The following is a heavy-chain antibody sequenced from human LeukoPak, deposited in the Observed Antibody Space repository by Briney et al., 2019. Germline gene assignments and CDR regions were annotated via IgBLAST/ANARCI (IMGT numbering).Heavy chain of an antibody. Sequence: GGSLRLSCAASGFTFSSYWMSWVRQAPGKGLKWVANIKQDGSEKYYVDSVKGRFTISRDNAKNSLYLQMNSLRAEDTAVYYCAREGRAYDILTGYYKWEYYFDYWGQGTLVTVSS. CDR3: AREGRAYDILTGYYKWEYYFDY. CDR1: GFTFSSYW. D-gene: IGHD3-9*01. J-gene: IGHJ4*02. CDR2: IKQDGSEK. V-gene: IGHV3-7*03.